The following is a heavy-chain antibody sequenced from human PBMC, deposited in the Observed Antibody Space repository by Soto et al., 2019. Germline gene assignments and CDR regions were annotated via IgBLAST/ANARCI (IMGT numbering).Heavy chain of an antibody. V-gene: IGHV3-30*18. CDR2: ISYDGSNK. Sequence: GGSLRLSCAASGFTFSSSGMHWVRQAPGKGLEWVAVISYDGSNKFYADSVKGRFTISRDNFRNTLYLQMNSLRAEDTAVYYCAKEFHSWNYFDYWGQGTLVTVSS. CDR3: AKEFHSWNYFDY. J-gene: IGHJ4*02. D-gene: IGHD1-20*01. CDR1: GFTFSSSG.